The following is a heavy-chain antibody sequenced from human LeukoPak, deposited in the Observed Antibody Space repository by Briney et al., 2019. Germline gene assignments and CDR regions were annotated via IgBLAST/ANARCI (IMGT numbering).Heavy chain of an antibody. CDR2: MNPNSGNT. V-gene: IGHV1-8*01. Sequence: ASVKVSCTASGYTFTSYDINWVRQATGQGLEWMGWMNPNSGNTGYAQKFQGRVTMTRNTSISTAYMELSSLRSEDTAVYYCARDVRDYYDSSGYYYYGMDVWGQGTTVTVSS. CDR1: GYTFTSYD. CDR3: ARDVRDYYDSSGYYYYGMDV. J-gene: IGHJ6*02. D-gene: IGHD3-22*01.